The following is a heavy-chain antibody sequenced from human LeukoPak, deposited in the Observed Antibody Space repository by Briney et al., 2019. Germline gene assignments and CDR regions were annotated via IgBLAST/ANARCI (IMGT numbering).Heavy chain of an antibody. D-gene: IGHD6-13*01. V-gene: IGHV3-21*01. CDR3: ARDPLSSSSFDL. Sequence: GGSLRLSCAASGFTFSNYNMNWVRQAPGKGLEWVSSISSSGGFINYADSVKGRFTISRDNAKNSLYLQMNSLRAEDTAVYYCARDPLSSSSFDLWGQGTLVTVSS. CDR2: ISSSGGFI. CDR1: GFTFSNYN. J-gene: IGHJ4*02.